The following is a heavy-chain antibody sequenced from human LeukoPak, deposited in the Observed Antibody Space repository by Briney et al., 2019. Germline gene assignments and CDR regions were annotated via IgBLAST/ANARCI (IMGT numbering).Heavy chain of an antibody. J-gene: IGHJ4*02. D-gene: IGHD5-12*01. CDR1: GFTLSNYN. Sequence: GGSLRLSCAASGFTLSNYNMIWVRQTPWKGLEWVSSISSSSSYMYYVDSVKGRFTISRDNAKNSVYLQMNSLRAEDTAMYYCARDSGYNAFDYWGQGTLVTVSS. V-gene: IGHV3-21*04. CDR3: ARDSGYNAFDY. CDR2: ISSSSSYM.